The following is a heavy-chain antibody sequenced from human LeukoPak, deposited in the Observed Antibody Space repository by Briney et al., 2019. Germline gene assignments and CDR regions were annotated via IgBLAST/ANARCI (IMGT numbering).Heavy chain of an antibody. J-gene: IGHJ6*03. Sequence: SETLSLTCTVSGGSISSYYWSWIRQSPVKGLEWIGYIFPTGSAFYNPSLESRAPISLDTSENQSSLTLSSVTAADTAVYYCARRNHYFYYMDVWGKGTTVTVSS. V-gene: IGHV4-4*09. CDR3: ARRNHYFYYMDV. CDR1: GGSISSYY. CDR2: IFPTGSA.